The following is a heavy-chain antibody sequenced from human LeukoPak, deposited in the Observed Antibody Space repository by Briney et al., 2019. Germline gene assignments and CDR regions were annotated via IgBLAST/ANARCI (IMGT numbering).Heavy chain of an antibody. Sequence: ASVKVSCKASGYTFTGYYIHWVRQAPGQGLEWMGWIHSNSGGTNYEETFQGRVSMTRDPSITTAYMELSRLRSDDTAIYYCARDPLLTGYYWPYYFDYWGQGTLVTVSS. J-gene: IGHJ4*02. V-gene: IGHV1-2*02. CDR1: GYTFTGYY. CDR3: ARDPLLTGYYWPYYFDY. CDR2: IHSNSGGT. D-gene: IGHD3-9*01.